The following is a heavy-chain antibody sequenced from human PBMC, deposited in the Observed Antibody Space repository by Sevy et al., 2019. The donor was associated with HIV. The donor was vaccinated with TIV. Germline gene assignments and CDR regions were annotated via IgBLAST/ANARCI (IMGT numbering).Heavy chain of an antibody. Sequence: GGYLRLSCAASGFTFSKYRMSWVRQAPGKGLEWVANIQEDGSGKYYVDAVKGRFTISRDNAKNSLYLQMNSLRAEDTAVYYCATDPFSVTTSNDYMDVWGKGTTVTVSS. CDR3: ATDPFSVTTSNDYMDV. J-gene: IGHJ6*03. D-gene: IGHD4-17*01. CDR2: IQEDGSGK. CDR1: GFTFSKYR. V-gene: IGHV3-7*01.